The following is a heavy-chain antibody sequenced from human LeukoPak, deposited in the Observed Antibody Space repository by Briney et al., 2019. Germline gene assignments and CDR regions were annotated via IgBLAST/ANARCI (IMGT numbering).Heavy chain of an antibody. D-gene: IGHD1-7*01. Sequence: ASVKVSCKASGYTFTSYYMHWVRQAPGQGLEWMGIINPSGGSTSYAQKFQGRVTMTRDTSTSTVYMELSSLRSEDTAVYYCATGEGKTGTTNLAPMWGQGTLVTVSS. J-gene: IGHJ4*02. CDR3: ATGEGKTGTTNLAPM. CDR2: INPSGGST. V-gene: IGHV1-46*01. CDR1: GYTFTSYY.